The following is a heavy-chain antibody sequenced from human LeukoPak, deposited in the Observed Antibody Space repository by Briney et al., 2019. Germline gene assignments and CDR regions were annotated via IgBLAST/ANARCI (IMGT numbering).Heavy chain of an antibody. CDR2: INHSGST. J-gene: IGHJ4*02. D-gene: IGHD3/OR15-3a*01. CDR3: AIVDRQYYFDY. Sequence: SETLCLTCAVYGGSFSGYYWSWIRQPPGKGLEWIGEINHSGSTNYNPSLKSRVTISVDTSKNQFSLKLSSVTAADTAVYYCAIVDRQYYFDYWGQGTLVTVSS. CDR1: GGSFSGYY. V-gene: IGHV4-34*01.